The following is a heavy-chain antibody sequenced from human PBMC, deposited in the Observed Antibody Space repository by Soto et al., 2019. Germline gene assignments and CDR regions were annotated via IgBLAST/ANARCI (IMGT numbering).Heavy chain of an antibody. D-gene: IGHD2-8*02. V-gene: IGHV4-34*01. CDR2: INHSGST. Sequence: QVQLQQWGAGLLKPSETLSLTCAVYGGSFSGYYWTWIRQPPGTGLEWIGEINHSGSTNYNPSLTXXVTITVDTSKNQFSRKLTSVTAVATAVYYCARDKITGLFDCWGQGTLVTVSS. CDR1: GGSFSGYY. J-gene: IGHJ4*02. CDR3: ARDKITGLFDC.